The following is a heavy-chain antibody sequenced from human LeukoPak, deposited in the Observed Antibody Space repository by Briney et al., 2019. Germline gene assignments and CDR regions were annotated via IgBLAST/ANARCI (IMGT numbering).Heavy chain of an antibody. V-gene: IGHV1-2*02. J-gene: IGHJ6*02. CDR1: GYTFTGYY. CDR2: INPNSGGT. CDR3: ARDMGYGYPHYYYGMDV. D-gene: IGHD5-18*01. Sequence: ASVTVSCKASGYTFTGYYMHWVRQAPGQGLEGMGWINPNSGGTNYAQKFQGRVTMTRDTSISTAYMELSRLRSDDTAVYYCARDMGYGYPHYYYGMDVWGQGTTVTVSS.